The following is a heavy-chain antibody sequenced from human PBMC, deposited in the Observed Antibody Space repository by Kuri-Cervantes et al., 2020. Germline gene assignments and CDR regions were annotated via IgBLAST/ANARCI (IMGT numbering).Heavy chain of an antibody. CDR2: IYYSGST. Sequence: SETLSLTCTVSGGSISSYYWSWIRQPPGKGLEWIGYIYYSGSTNYNPSLKSRVTISVDTSKNQFSLKLSSVTAADTAVYYCARCPDYVWGSYRYSNWYDPWGQGTLVTVSS. D-gene: IGHD3-16*02. V-gene: IGHV4-59*01. J-gene: IGHJ5*02. CDR1: GGSISSYY. CDR3: ARCPDYVWGSYRYSNWYDP.